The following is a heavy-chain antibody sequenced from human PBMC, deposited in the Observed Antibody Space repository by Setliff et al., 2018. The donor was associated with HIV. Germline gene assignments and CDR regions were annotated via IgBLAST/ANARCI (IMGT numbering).Heavy chain of an antibody. CDR2: IYTSGST. J-gene: IGHJ3*02. CDR1: GGSISSGSYY. Sequence: SETLSLTCTVSGGSISSGSYYWSWIRQPAGKGLEWIGHIYTSGSTNYNPSLKSRVTISVDTSKNQFSLKLSSVTAADTAVYYCASQLPFYYDTGGYKPPSEAFDIWGQGTMVTVSS. CDR3: ASQLPFYYDTGGYKPPSEAFDI. D-gene: IGHD3-22*01. V-gene: IGHV4-61*09.